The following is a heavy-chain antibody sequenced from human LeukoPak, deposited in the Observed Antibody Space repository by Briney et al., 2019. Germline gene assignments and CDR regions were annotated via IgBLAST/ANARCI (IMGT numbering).Heavy chain of an antibody. CDR2: IYYSGST. J-gene: IGHJ4*02. Sequence: SETLSLTCSVSGGSISRYFWGWIRQPPGKGLEWIGYIYYSGSTNYNPSLKSRVTISVDTSKNHFSLNLNSVTAADTAVYYCARGATDGFDYWGQGTLVTVSS. V-gene: IGHV4-59*01. CDR1: GGSISRYF. CDR3: ARGATDGFDY.